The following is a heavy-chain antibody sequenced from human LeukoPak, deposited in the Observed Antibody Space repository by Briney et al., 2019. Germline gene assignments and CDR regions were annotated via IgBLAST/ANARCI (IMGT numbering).Heavy chain of an antibody. CDR3: AKDFWTPHA. J-gene: IGHJ5*01. Sequence: GGSLRLSCAASGFTFANSATNWVRQGPEKGLEWVAYIGTSSSFMEYADSAKGRFTISRDDAQNSVYLQMNTLRVEDTAVYYCAKDFWTPHAWGQEFWSPSPQ. CDR2: IGTSSSFM. D-gene: IGHD3/OR15-3a*01. V-gene: IGHV3-48*01. CDR1: GFTFANSA.